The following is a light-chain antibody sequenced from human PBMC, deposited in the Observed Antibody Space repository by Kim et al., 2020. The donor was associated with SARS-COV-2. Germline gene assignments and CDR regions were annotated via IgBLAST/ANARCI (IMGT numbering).Light chain of an antibody. CDR2: GAS. Sequence: DIQMTQSPASLSASVGDRVTITCRASQGIYDYLAWYQQKPGKVPKLLIYGASTLQSGVPSRFSGSGSGTDFTLTISSLQPEDVATYYCQKYSDAPWTFGQGTKVEIK. J-gene: IGKJ1*01. V-gene: IGKV1-27*01. CDR3: QKYSDAPWT. CDR1: QGIYDY.